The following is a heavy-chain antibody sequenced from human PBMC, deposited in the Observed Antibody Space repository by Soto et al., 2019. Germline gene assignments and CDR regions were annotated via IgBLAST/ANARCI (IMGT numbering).Heavy chain of an antibody. CDR3: VKDLVFGEHSTDYYFES. D-gene: IGHD4-17*01. V-gene: IGHV3-9*01. CDR1: GFEFDDYA. CDR2: ISWNSEKV. J-gene: IGHJ4*02. Sequence: QPGGSLRLSCIGSGFEFDDYAMHWVRQIPGKGLEWVSGISWNSEKVQYVDSVKGRFTISRDNAENSMYLQMNSLTSEDTALYYCVKDLVFGEHSTDYYFESWGQGSQVTVSS.